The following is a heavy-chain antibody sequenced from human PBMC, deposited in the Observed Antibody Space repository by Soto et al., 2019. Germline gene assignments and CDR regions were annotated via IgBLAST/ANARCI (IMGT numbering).Heavy chain of an antibody. CDR1: GFTFINYA. D-gene: IGHD2-15*01. J-gene: IGHJ3*01. CDR2: ISGGGDGT. V-gene: IGHV3-23*01. Sequence: EVQLLESGGGLVQPGGSLRLSCAASGFTFINYAMTWVRQAPGKGLEWVSTISGGGDGTYYADSRKGHFTISKDNSKHKLFLQMNSLRAEETAIYYCAKKGLVSLKTICSGGGCHSAFDLWGQGTMVTVSS. CDR3: AKKGLVSLKTICSGGGCHSAFDL.